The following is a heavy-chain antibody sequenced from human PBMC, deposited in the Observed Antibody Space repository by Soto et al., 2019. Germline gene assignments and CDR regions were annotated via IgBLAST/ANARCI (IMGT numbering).Heavy chain of an antibody. Sequence: PSATLSLTCAVYGGSFSGYYWSWIRQPPGKGLEWIGEINHSGSTNYNPSLKSRVTISVDTSKNQFSLKLSSVTAADTAVYYCARGLIYYDSSVWGAFDIWGQGTMVTVS. D-gene: IGHD3-22*01. J-gene: IGHJ3*02. CDR1: GGSFSGYY. V-gene: IGHV4-34*01. CDR2: INHSGST. CDR3: ARGLIYYDSSVWGAFDI.